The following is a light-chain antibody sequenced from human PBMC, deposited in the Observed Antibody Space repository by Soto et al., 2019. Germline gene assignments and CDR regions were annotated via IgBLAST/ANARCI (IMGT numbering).Light chain of an antibody. CDR1: QTVSSTY. J-gene: IGKJ5*01. Sequence: ELVLTQSPDTLPLSPGERATLSCRASQTVSSTYLTWFQQQPGQAPRLLIYGTSSRATGIPDRYSASGSGTDFTLTISRLEPEDFAVYYCQQYGTSAITFGQGTRLEIK. CDR2: GTS. CDR3: QQYGTSAIT. V-gene: IGKV3-20*01.